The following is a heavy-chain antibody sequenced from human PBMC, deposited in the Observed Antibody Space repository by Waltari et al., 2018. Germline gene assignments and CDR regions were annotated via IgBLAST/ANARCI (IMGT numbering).Heavy chain of an antibody. V-gene: IGHV4-59*11. D-gene: IGHD2-8*01. CDR1: GGSISSHY. CDR3: ARGRMRGFAFDI. CDR2: IYYSGST. J-gene: IGHJ3*02. Sequence: QVQLQESGPGLVKPSETLSLTCTVSGGSISSHYWSWTRQPPGKGLEWIGYIYYSGSTNYNPSLNSRVTISVDTSKNQFSLKLSSVTAADTAVYYCARGRMRGFAFDIWGQGTMVTVSS.